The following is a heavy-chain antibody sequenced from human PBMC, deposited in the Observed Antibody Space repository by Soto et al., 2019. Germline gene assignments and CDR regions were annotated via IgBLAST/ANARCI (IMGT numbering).Heavy chain of an antibody. CDR1: GFTFSSYS. Sequence: GGSLRLSCAASGFTFSSYSMNWVRQAPGKGLEWVSSISSSSSYIYYADSVKGRFTISRDNAKNSLYLQMNSLRAEDTAVYYCASPKVAANAFNIWGQGTMVTVSS. D-gene: IGHD2-15*01. V-gene: IGHV3-21*01. J-gene: IGHJ3*02. CDR3: ASPKVAANAFNI. CDR2: ISSSSSYI.